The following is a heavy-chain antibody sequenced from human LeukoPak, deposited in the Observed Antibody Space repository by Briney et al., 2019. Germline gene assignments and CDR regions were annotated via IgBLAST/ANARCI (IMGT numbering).Heavy chain of an antibody. J-gene: IGHJ3*02. CDR3: ARDPVYYDSSGYNDAFDI. CDR1: GYTFTGYY. V-gene: IGHV1-2*06. CDR2: INPNSGGT. D-gene: IGHD3-22*01. Sequence: ASVKVSCKASGYTFTGYYMHWVRQAPGQGLEWMGRINPNSGGTNFAQKFQGRVTMTRDTSISTAHMELSRLRSDDTAVYYCARDPVYYDSSGYNDAFDIWGQGTMVTVSS.